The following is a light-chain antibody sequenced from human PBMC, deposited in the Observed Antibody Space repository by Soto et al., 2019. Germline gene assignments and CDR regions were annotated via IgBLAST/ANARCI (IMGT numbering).Light chain of an antibody. V-gene: IGKV1-33*01. CDR2: DAS. CDR3: QQYENLPIT. Sequence: DIQMTQSPSSLSASVVDRVTISCKASHGINNYLNWYQQKPGKAPKLLIYDASNLETGVPSRFSGSGSGPDFNCTIISLQPEDIATYYCQQYENLPITFGQGTRLEI. CDR1: HGINNY. J-gene: IGKJ5*01.